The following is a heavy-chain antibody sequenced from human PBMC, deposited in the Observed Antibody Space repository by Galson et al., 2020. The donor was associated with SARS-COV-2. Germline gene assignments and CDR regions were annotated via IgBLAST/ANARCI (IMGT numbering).Heavy chain of an antibody. CDR3: AKEHDYTPLAFFDS. CDR2: LGPSCGNS. CDR1: GFTFSLYA. J-gene: IGHJ4*02. V-gene: IGHV3-23*01. Sequence: GESLKISCTASGFTFSLYAMIWVRQAPAKGLEWVSSLGPSCGNSYYADSVKGRFTISRDTSKNTLSLQMNSLRADDTAVYYCAKEHDYTPLAFFDSWGQGTLGTVSS. D-gene: IGHD2-2*02.